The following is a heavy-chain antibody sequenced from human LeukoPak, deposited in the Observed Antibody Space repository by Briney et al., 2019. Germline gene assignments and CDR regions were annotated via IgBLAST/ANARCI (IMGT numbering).Heavy chain of an antibody. Sequence: ASVKVSCKASGYTFTSYDINWVRQAPGQGLEWMGWINPNSGGTNYAQKFQGRVTMTRDTSISTAYMELSRLRSDDTAVYYCARGLDFWSGYYLAYWGQGTLVTVSS. CDR2: INPNSGGT. J-gene: IGHJ4*02. CDR1: GYTFTSYD. D-gene: IGHD3-3*01. CDR3: ARGLDFWSGYYLAY. V-gene: IGHV1-2*02.